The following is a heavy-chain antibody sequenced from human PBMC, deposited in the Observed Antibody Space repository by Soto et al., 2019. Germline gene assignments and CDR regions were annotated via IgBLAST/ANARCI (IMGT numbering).Heavy chain of an antibody. J-gene: IGHJ4*02. V-gene: IGHV3-23*01. CDR1: GFIFSSYA. CDR3: AKGRGYCSSTSCYVGSDY. D-gene: IGHD2-2*01. Sequence: SLRLSCAASGFIFSSYAMSWARQAPGKGLEWVSAISGSGGSTYYADSVKGRFTISRDNSKNTLYLQMNSLRAEDTAVYYCAKGRGYCSSTSCYVGSDYWGQGTLVTVSS. CDR2: ISGSGGST.